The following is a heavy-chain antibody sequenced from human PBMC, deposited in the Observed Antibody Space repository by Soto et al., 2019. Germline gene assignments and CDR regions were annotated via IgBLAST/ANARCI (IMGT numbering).Heavy chain of an antibody. CDR3: ARGNSSGWYEYFQH. CDR1: GFSLSTSGMC. D-gene: IGHD6-19*01. V-gene: IGHV2-70*11. CDR2: IDWDDDK. J-gene: IGHJ1*01. Sequence: SGPTLVNPTQTLTLTCTFSGFSLSTSGMCVSWIRQPPGKALEWLARIDWDDDKYYSTSLKTRLTISKNTSKNQVVLTMTNMDPVDTATYYCARGNSSGWYEYFQHWGQGTLVTVSS.